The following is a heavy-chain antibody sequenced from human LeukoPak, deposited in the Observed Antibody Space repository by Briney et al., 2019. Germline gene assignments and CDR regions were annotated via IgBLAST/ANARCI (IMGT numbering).Heavy chain of an antibody. CDR3: ARVSGTNAY. D-gene: IGHD1-26*01. J-gene: IGHJ4*02. CDR1: GGTFSSYA. Sequence: ASVKVSCKASGGTFSSYAISWVRQAPGQGLEWMGWMNPNSGNTGYAQKFQGRVTMTRNTSISTAYMELSSLRSEDTAVYYCARVSGTNAYWGQGTLVTVSS. V-gene: IGHV1-8*02. CDR2: MNPNSGNT.